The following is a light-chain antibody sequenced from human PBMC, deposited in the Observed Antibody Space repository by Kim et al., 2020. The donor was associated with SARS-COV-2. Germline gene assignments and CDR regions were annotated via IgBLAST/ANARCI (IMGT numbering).Light chain of an antibody. CDR3: QQSHTAPLLT. V-gene: IGKV1-39*01. CDR2: AAS. J-gene: IGKJ4*01. CDR1: QSINAY. Sequence: DIQMPQSPSSLAASVGDRVTITCRASQSINAYLNWYQQKPGKAPKLLIYAASTLQSGVPSRFSGSGSGTDYTLTINSLQTEDFATYYCQQSHTAPLLTYGGGTKVEIK.